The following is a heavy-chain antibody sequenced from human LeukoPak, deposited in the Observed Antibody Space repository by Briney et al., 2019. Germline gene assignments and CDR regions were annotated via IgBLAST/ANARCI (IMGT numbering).Heavy chain of an antibody. V-gene: IGHV4-39*01. CDR3: ARHVQGAGTDY. J-gene: IGHJ4*02. D-gene: IGHD6-19*01. CDR2: IYYSGST. CDR1: GGSISSTSYY. Sequence: PSETLSLTCTVSGGSISSTSYYWSWIRQPPGKELEWIGSIYYSGSTYYNPSLKSRVTISVDTSKNQFSLMLSSVTAADTAVYYCARHVQGAGTDYWGQGTLVTVSS.